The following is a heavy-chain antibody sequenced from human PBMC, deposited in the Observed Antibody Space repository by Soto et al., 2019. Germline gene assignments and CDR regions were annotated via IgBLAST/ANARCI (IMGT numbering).Heavy chain of an antibody. J-gene: IGHJ6*02. CDR3: ARLRVVPAAISSYYYYGMDV. CDR2: IYPGDSDT. V-gene: IGHV5-51*01. D-gene: IGHD2-2*01. CDR1: GYSFTSYW. Sequence: PGESLKISCNGSGYSFTSYWIGWVRQMPGKGLEWMGIIYPGDSDTRYSPSFQGQVTISADKSISTAYLQWSSLKASDTAMYYCARLRVVPAAISSYYYYGMDVWGQGTTVTVSS.